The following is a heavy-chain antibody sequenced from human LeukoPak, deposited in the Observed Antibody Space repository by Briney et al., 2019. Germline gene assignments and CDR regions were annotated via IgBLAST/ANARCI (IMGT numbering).Heavy chain of an antibody. D-gene: IGHD6-25*01. J-gene: IGHJ4*02. CDR3: ARGATTAVHVDY. Sequence: SETLSLTCGVSGGSFSGYLWNWVRQSPGKGLEWIGEINHSGTTNYNPSLKSRVTISIDRSRNQFSLKVSSVTAADTAVYYCARGATTAVHVDYWGQGTLVTVSA. V-gene: IGHV4-34*01. CDR2: INHSGTT. CDR1: GGSFSGYL.